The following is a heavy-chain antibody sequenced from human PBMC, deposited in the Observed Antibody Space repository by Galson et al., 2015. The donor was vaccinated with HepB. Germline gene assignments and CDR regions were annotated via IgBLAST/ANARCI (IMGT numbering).Heavy chain of an antibody. V-gene: IGHV3-15*07. CDR1: GFGFSDTFSKVG. Sequence: SLRLSCAASGFGFSDTFSKVGMTWVRQAPGRGREWVGRIKSRPDGGTDAYAAPVKVRFTISRDDSKNTGYLQMNSLKSEDTALYYCTIDIPLTGSSPGIDYWGQGARLTVSS. J-gene: IGHJ4*02. CDR3: TIDIPLTGSSPGIDY. CDR2: IKSRPDGGTD. D-gene: IGHD7-27*01.